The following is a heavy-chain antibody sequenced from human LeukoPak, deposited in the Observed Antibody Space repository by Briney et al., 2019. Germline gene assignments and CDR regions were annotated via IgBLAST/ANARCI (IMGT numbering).Heavy chain of an antibody. D-gene: IGHD3-10*01. CDR2: IHYSGST. CDR3: ARYGSGSYSFGMDV. V-gene: IGHV4-59*08. Sequence: PSETLSLTCAVYGGSFSGYYWSWIRQPPGKGLEWIGYIHYSGSTNCNPSLKSRVTISLDTSKNQFSLKLSSVTAADTAVYYCARYGSGSYSFGMDVWGQGTTVTVSS. J-gene: IGHJ6*02. CDR1: GGSFSGYY.